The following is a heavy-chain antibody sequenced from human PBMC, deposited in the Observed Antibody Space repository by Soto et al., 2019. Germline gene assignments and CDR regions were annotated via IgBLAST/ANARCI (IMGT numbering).Heavy chain of an antibody. J-gene: IGHJ4*02. D-gene: IGHD6-13*01. CDR2: IIPILGIA. CDR3: ASGAAAGTVDY. Sequence: QVQLVQSGAEVKKPGSSVKVSCKASGGTFSSYTISWVRQAPGQGLEWMGKIIPILGIANYAQKFQGRVTITADKSTSTAYMELSSLRSEDTAVYYCASGAAAGTVDYWGQGTLVTVSS. V-gene: IGHV1-69*02. CDR1: GGTFSSYT.